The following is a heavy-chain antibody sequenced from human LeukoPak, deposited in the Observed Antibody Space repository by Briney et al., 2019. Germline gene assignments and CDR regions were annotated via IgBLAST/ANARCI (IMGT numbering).Heavy chain of an antibody. D-gene: IGHD3-10*02. CDR1: GFTFSKYA. Sequence: GGSLRLSCVASGFTFSKYAMSWVRQAPGKGLEWVSGISNTGDTIYYADSVKGRFTISRDNSKNTLYLEMNSLRAEDMAVYYCATLYVFHYFGYWGQGTLVAVSS. CDR2: ISNTGDTI. CDR3: ATLYVFHYFGY. V-gene: IGHV3-23*01. J-gene: IGHJ4*02.